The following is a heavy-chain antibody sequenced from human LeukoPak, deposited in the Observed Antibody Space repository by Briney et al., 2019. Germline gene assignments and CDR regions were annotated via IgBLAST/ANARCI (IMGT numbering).Heavy chain of an antibody. V-gene: IGHV3-21*01. J-gene: IGHJ4*02. CDR2: ISSRSSYI. CDR1: GFTFSTYT. D-gene: IGHD3-10*01. CDR3: AVGPRRETAGITPIDY. Sequence: GGSLILSCAASGFTFSTYTMNWVRQAPGKGLEWVSSISSRSSYIYYADSVKGRFTISRDNAKNSLYLQMNSLRAEDTAVYYCAVGPRRETAGITPIDYWGQGTLVTVSS.